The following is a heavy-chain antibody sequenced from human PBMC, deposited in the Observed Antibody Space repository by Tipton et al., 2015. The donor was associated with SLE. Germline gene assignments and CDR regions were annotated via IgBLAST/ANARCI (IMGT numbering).Heavy chain of an antibody. CDR1: GGSIGSYY. V-gene: IGHV4-4*08. CDR2: IYTSGST. Sequence: TLSLTSTVSGGSIGSYYWSWTRQPPGKGLEWIGYIYTSGSTNYNPSLKRRVTISVDTSKNQFSLKLSSVTAADTAVYYCARDKEGYSSSWYYFDYWGQGTLVTVSS. CDR3: ARDKEGYSSSWYYFDY. D-gene: IGHD6-13*01. J-gene: IGHJ4*02.